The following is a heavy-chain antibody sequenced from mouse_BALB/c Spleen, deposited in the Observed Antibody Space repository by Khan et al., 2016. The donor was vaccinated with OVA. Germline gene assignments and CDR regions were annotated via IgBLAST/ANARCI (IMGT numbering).Heavy chain of an antibody. CDR2: IIYTGYT. V-gene: IGHV3-8*02. Sequence: EVQLQESGPSLVKPSQTLSLTCSVTGDSITTGYWNWIRKFPGNKLEYMGYIIYTGYTYYNPSLKSRISITRHTSNNQYYLQLNSVTDEGTATYYCARSTYRYAFVYWGQGTLVTVSA. J-gene: IGHJ3*01. CDR1: GDSITTGY. D-gene: IGHD2-14*01. CDR3: ARSTYRYAFVY.